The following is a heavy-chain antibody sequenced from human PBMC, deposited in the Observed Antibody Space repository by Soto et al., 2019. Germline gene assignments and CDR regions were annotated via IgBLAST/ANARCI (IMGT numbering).Heavy chain of an antibody. J-gene: IGHJ6*03. Sequence: SETLSLTCTVSGGSISSYYWSWIRQPPGKGLEWIGYIYYSGSTNYNPSLKSRVTISVDTSKNQFSLKLSSVTAADTAVYYCARLGYSYGYSSFYYYYMDVWGKGTTVTVSS. CDR1: GGSISSYY. CDR2: IYYSGST. CDR3: ARLGYSYGYSSFYYYYMDV. D-gene: IGHD5-18*01. V-gene: IGHV4-59*01.